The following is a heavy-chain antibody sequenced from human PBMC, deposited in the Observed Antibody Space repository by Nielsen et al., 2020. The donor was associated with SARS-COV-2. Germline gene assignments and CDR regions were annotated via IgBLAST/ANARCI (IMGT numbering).Heavy chain of an antibody. CDR2: ISYDGSNK. J-gene: IGHJ5*02. V-gene: IGHV3-33*05. CDR3: AKGPPYPDP. CDR1: GFTFSSYG. Sequence: GGSLRLSCAASGFTFSSYGMHWVRQAPGKGLEWVAVISYDGSNKYYADSVKGRFTISRDNSKNTLYLQMNSLRAEDTAVYYCAKGPPYPDPWGQGTLVTVSS.